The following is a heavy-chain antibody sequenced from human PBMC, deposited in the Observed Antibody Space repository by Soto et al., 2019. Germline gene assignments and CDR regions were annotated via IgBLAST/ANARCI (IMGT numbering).Heavy chain of an antibody. CDR1: GFTFGDYA. Sequence: GSLRLSCIASGFTFGDYAMSWCRQAPGKGLEWVGFIRSKAYGGTTEYAASVKGRFTISRDDSKSIAYLQMNSLKTEDTAVYYCTRGLLYYDFWSGFYDYWGQGILVTVSS. V-gene: IGHV3-49*03. D-gene: IGHD3-3*01. J-gene: IGHJ4*02. CDR3: TRGLLYYDFWSGFYDY. CDR2: IRSKAYGGTT.